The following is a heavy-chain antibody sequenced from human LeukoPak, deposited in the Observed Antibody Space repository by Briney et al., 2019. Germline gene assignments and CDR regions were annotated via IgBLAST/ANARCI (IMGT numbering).Heavy chain of an antibody. Sequence: AAVKVSCKASGYSFTGFYLHWVRQAPGQGLEWMGRINPDSGVTKYAQKFQGRVTMTRDTSTRTGYMELTSLTSDDTAVYYCARDDGVATIIDYWGQGTLVTVSS. D-gene: IGHD5-24*01. CDR2: INPDSGVT. J-gene: IGHJ4*02. CDR3: ARDDGVATIIDY. CDR1: GYSFTGFY. V-gene: IGHV1-2*06.